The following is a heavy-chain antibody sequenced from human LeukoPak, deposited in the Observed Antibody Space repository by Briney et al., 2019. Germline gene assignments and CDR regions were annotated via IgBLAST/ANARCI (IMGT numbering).Heavy chain of an antibody. Sequence: GESLKISCQGSGYAFPNQWIVWVRQMPGKGREWMGFIYPGDSDTRYSPSFQGQHTISADKSISTAYLQWSRLKASDTAMYYCATHGMGRFSCTGDSCYPADNCGQGTLVTVSS. CDR3: ATHGMGRFSCTGDSCYPADN. V-gene: IGHV5-51*01. J-gene: IGHJ4*02. D-gene: IGHD2-15*01. CDR1: GYAFPNQW. CDR2: IYPGDSDT.